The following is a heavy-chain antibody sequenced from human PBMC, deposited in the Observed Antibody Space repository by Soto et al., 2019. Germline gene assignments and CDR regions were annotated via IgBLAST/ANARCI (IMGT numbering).Heavy chain of an antibody. CDR3: ARSVGDYGHYYCMDV. J-gene: IGHJ6*02. V-gene: IGHV5-51*01. CDR2: IYPGDSDT. Sequence: GESLTISCKGSGYSFTSYWIGWVRQMPGKGLEWMGIIYPGDSDTRYRTSFQGQVTISADKSIITAYLQWSSLKASDTAMYYCARSVGDYGHYYCMDVLGQGTTVTVSS. D-gene: IGHD4-17*01. CDR1: GYSFTSYW.